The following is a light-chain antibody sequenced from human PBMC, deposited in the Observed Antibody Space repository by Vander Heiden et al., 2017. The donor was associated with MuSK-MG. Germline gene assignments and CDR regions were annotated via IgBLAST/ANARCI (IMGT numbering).Light chain of an antibody. CDR2: AAS. Sequence: DIQMTQSPSSLSASVGDRVTITCRASQRISNYLNWYQQKPGKAPKVLIYAASSFQSGVPSRFSGSGSGTDFTLTIISLQPEDVATYYCQHSASTPQTFGQGTKVEIK. CDR1: QRISNY. V-gene: IGKV1-39*01. CDR3: QHSASTPQT. J-gene: IGKJ1*01.